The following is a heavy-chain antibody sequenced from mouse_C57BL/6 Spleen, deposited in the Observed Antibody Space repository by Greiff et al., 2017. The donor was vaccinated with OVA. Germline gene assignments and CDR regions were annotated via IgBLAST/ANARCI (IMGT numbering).Heavy chain of an antibody. D-gene: IGHD2-3*01. CDR3: TRIYDGYSRAMDY. Sequence: DVKLVESGAGLVKPGGSLKLSCAASGFTFSSYAMSWVRQTPEKRLEWVAYISSGGDYIYYADTVKGRFTISRDNARNTLYLQMSSLKSEDTAMYYCTRIYDGYSRAMDYWGQGTSVTVSS. CDR1: GFTFSSYA. V-gene: IGHV5-9-1*02. J-gene: IGHJ4*01. CDR2: ISSGGDYI.